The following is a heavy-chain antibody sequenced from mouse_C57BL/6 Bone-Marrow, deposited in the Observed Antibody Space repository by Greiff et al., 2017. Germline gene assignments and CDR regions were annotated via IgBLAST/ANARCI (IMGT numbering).Heavy chain of an antibody. J-gene: IGHJ4*01. CDR3: AGWPPFYYGSGHAMDY. Sequence: VQLQQPGAELVKPGASVKLSCKASGYTFTSYWMHWVKQRPGQGLEWIGMIHPNSGSTNYNEKFKSKATLTVDKSSSTAYMQLSSLTSEDSAVYYCAGWPPFYYGSGHAMDYWGQGTSVTVSS. CDR1: GYTFTSYW. D-gene: IGHD1-1*01. V-gene: IGHV1-64*01. CDR2: IHPNSGST.